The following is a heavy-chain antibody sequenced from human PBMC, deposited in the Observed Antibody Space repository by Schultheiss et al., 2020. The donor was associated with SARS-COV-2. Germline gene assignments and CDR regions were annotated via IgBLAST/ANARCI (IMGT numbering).Heavy chain of an antibody. CDR1: GFTFSSYG. J-gene: IGHJ4*02. D-gene: IGHD3-10*01. V-gene: IGHV3-30*03. CDR2: ISYDGSNK. CDR3: ASPPGGSGSYGLYYFDY. Sequence: GESLKISCAASGFTFSSYGMHWVRQAPGKGLEWVAVISYDGSNKYYADSVKGRFTISRDNSKNTLYLQMNSLRAEDTAVYYCASPPGGSGSYGLYYFDYWGQGTLVTVSS.